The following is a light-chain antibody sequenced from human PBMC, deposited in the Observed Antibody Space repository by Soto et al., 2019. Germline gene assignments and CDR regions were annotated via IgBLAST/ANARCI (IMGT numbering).Light chain of an antibody. Sequence: QSVLTQPASVSGSPGQSITISCTGTSSDVGAYNFVSWYQQYPGKAPKVIIFEVRKRPSGVSNRFSGSKSGDTASLTISGLQAEDKADYYCSSYRSSTTFVFGTGTKVTVL. CDR3: SSYRSSTTFV. J-gene: IGLJ1*01. CDR1: SSDVGAYNF. V-gene: IGLV2-14*01. CDR2: EVR.